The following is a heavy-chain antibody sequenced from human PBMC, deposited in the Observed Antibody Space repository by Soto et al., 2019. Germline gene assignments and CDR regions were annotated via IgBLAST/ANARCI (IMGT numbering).Heavy chain of an antibody. V-gene: IGHV1-8*01. CDR3: ARGGGYCSSTSCYAGFWFDP. CDR1: GYTFTSYD. D-gene: IGHD2-2*01. Sequence: ASVKVSCKASGYTFTSYDINWVRQATGQGLEWMGWMNPNSGNTGYAQKFQGRVTMTRNTSISTAYMELGRLRSEDTAVYYGARGGGYCSSTSCYAGFWFDPWGQGTLVTVSS. CDR2: MNPNSGNT. J-gene: IGHJ5*02.